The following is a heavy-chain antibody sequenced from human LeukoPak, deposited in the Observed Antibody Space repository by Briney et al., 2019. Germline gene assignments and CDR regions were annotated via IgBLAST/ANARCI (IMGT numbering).Heavy chain of an antibody. Sequence: PGGSLRLSCAASGFTFSSYSMNWVRQAPGKGLEWVSSISISSSYIYYADSVKGRFTISRDNAKNSLYLQMNSLRAEDTAVYYCARVVSSPGGDAFDIWGQGTMVTVSS. J-gene: IGHJ3*02. CDR3: ARVVSSPGGDAFDI. CDR2: ISISSSYI. D-gene: IGHD2-2*01. CDR1: GFTFSSYS. V-gene: IGHV3-21*01.